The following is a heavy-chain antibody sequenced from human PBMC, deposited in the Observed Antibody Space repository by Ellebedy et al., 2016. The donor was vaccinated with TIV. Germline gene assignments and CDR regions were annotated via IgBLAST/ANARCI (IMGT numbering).Heavy chain of an antibody. CDR3: ASGARLGELSLSIDY. CDR2: IIPIFGTA. J-gene: IGHJ4*02. D-gene: IGHD3-16*02. CDR1: GGTFSSYA. V-gene: IGHV1-69*06. Sequence: SVKVSCXASGGTFSSYAISWVRQAPGQGLEWMGGIIPIFGTANYAQKFQGRVTITADKSTSTAYMELSSLRSEDTAVYYCASGARLGELSLSIDYWGQGTLVTVSS.